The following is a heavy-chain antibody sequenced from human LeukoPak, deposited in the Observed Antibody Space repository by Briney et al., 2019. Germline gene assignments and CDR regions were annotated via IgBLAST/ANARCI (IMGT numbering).Heavy chain of an antibody. CDR1: GFTFIDYY. J-gene: IGHJ5*02. Sequence: GGSLRLSCAASGFTFIDYYMSWIRQAPGKGLEWVSYISSSGSTIYYADSVKGRFTISRDNAKNSLYLQMNGLRAEDTAVYYCARDRGGYYYDSSGYEEGIWFDPWGQGTLVTVSS. CDR2: ISSSGSTI. V-gene: IGHV3-11*04. D-gene: IGHD3-22*01. CDR3: ARDRGGYYYDSSGYEEGIWFDP.